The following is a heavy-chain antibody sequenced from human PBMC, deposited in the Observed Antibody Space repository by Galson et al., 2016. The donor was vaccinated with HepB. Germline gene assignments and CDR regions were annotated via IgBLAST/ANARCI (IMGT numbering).Heavy chain of an antibody. D-gene: IGHD3-3*01. CDR1: GGSISSYY. V-gene: IGHV4-59*01. CDR3: ARSQVRFLDWLSPLAMDV. Sequence: TLSLTCAVYGGSISSYYWTWIRQPPGKGLEWIGYIYYSGSTNYNPSLKSRVTISVDTSKNQFPLKLRSLTAADTAVYYCARSQVRFLDWLSPLAMDVWGQGTTVTVSS. J-gene: IGHJ6*02. CDR2: IYYSGST.